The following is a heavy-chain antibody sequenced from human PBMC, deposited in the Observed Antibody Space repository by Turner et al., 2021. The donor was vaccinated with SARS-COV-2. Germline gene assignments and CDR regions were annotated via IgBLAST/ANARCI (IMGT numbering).Heavy chain of an antibody. Sequence: QVLLVGSGGGVVQPGRSLRLSCAASGFTFSNYARHWVRKAPGKGLEWVAVISSVGNNQHNADSVKGRFTVYRDDSKNSLYLQINSLRAEDTGVYYCARDRITVAGNLDHWGQGTLVTVSS. CDR2: ISSVGNNQ. J-gene: IGHJ4*02. D-gene: IGHD6-19*01. V-gene: IGHV3-30-3*01. CDR1: GFTFSNYA. CDR3: ARDRITVAGNLDH.